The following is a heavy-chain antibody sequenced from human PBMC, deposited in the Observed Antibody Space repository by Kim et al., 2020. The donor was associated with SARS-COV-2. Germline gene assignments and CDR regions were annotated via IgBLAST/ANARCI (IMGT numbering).Heavy chain of an antibody. J-gene: IGHJ4*02. D-gene: IGHD2-15*01. V-gene: IGHV3-30-3*01. CDR1: GFTFSSYA. Sequence: GGSLRLSCAASGFTFSSYAMHWVRQAPGKGLEWVAVISYDGSNKYYADSVKGRFTISRDNSKNTLYLQMNSLRAEDTAVYYCARGDNDVVVAATYDFDYWGQGTLVTVSS. CDR2: ISYDGSNK. CDR3: ARGDNDVVVAATYDFDY.